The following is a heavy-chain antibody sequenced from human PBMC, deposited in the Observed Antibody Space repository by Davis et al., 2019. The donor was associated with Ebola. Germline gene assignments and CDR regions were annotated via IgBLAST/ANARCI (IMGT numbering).Heavy chain of an antibody. D-gene: IGHD3-3*01. CDR2: IWYDGSNK. CDR1: GFTFSSYG. V-gene: IGHV3-30*02. J-gene: IGHJ4*02. CDR3: AKRRYWSGYYIDY. Sequence: GESLKISCAASGFTFSSYGMHWVRQAPGKGLEWVAVIWYDGSNKYYADSVKGRFTISRDNSKNTLFLQMNSLRAEDTAVYYCAKRRYWSGYYIDYWGQGTLVTVSS.